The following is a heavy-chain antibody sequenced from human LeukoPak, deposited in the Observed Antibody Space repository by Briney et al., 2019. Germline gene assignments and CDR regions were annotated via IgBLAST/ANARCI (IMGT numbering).Heavy chain of an antibody. CDR2: ISGSGGST. CDR3: ARARITMIVVGEAFDI. V-gene: IGHV3-23*01. Sequence: PGGSLRLSCAASGFTFSSYGMSWVRKAPGKGLEWVSAISGSGGSTYYADSVKGRFTISRDNSKNTLYLQMNSLRAEDTAVYYCARARITMIVVGEAFDIWGQGTMVTVSS. CDR1: GFTFSSYG. J-gene: IGHJ3*02. D-gene: IGHD3-22*01.